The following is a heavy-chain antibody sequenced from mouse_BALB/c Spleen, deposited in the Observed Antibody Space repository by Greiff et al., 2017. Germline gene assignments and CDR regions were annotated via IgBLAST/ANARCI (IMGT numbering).Heavy chain of an antibody. Sequence: EVMLVESGGGLVQPGGSMKLSCVASGFTFSSYWMSWVRQSPEKGLEWVAEIRLKSDNYATHYAESVKGKFTISRDDSKSRLYLQMNSLRAEDTGIYYCTDGGVLAYWGQGTLVTVSA. CDR2: IRLKSDNYAT. J-gene: IGHJ3*01. CDR1: GFTFSSYW. V-gene: IGHV6-3*01. CDR3: TDGGVLAY.